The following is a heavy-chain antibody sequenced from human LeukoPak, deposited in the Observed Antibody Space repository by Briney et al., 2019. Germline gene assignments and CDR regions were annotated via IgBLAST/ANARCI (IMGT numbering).Heavy chain of an antibody. CDR2: INTNSGGT. J-gene: IGHJ5*02. Sequence: ASVKVSCKASGYTFTGYYMHWVRQAPGQGLEWMGWINTNSGGTNYAQKFQGRVTMTRDTSIGTAYMELSSLRSDDTAVYYCARDQDDYGGPWGQGTLVTVSS. V-gene: IGHV1-2*02. CDR3: ARDQDDYGGP. CDR1: GYTFTGYY. D-gene: IGHD4-23*01.